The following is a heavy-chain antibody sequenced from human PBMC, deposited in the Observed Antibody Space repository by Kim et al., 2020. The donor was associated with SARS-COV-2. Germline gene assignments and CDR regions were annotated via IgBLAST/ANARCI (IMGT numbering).Heavy chain of an antibody. D-gene: IGHD4-17*01. CDR3: AKDLFRTTVTSPIDD. CDR2: ISISGGNT. Sequence: GGSLRLSCIASGFTFSTYAMSWVRQAPGKGLEWVSSISISGGNTDYADPVKGRFTISRDNSKNTLYLQMNSLRAEDTALYYCAKDLFRTTVTSPIDDWGQGTLVTVSS. V-gene: IGHV3-23*01. J-gene: IGHJ4*02. CDR1: GFTFSTYA.